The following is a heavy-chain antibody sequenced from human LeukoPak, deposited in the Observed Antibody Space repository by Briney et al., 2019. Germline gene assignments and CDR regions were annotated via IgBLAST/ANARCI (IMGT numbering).Heavy chain of an antibody. D-gene: IGHD6-13*01. CDR2: IYSGDSA. CDR1: GFTFSRYD. V-gene: IGHV3-53*01. J-gene: IGHJ4*02. Sequence: PGGSLRLSCTASGFTFSRYDMSWVRQAPGKGLEWVSIIYSGDSAYYADSVKGRFTLSRDNSKNTLYLQMNSLRAEDTAVYYCARSPRVDRSSTWSYYFDYWGQGTLVTVSS. CDR3: ARSPRVDRSSTWSYYFDY.